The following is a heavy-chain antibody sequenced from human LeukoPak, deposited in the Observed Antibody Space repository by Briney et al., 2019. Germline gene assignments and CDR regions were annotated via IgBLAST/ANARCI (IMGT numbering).Heavy chain of an antibody. CDR2: INPNSGGT. CDR1: GYTFTGYY. Sequence: ASVKVSCKASGYTFTGYYMHWVRQAPGQGLEWVGWINPNSGGTNYAQKFQGRVTMTRDTSISTAYMELSRLRSDDTAVYYCARGRWSSGSYFAFWFVPWGQGTLGTVSS. J-gene: IGHJ5*02. D-gene: IGHD1-26*01. V-gene: IGHV1-2*02. CDR3: ARGRWSSGSYFAFWFVP.